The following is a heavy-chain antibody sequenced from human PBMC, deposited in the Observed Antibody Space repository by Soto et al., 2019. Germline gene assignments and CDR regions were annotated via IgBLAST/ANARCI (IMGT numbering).Heavy chain of an antibody. CDR1: GFTVSSNY. CDR3: ARDPPYCSGGSCYSGRYYYGMDV. CDR2: IYSGGST. D-gene: IGHD2-15*01. V-gene: IGHV3-53*01. J-gene: IGHJ6*02. Sequence: GGSLRLSCAASGFTVSSNYMSWVRQAPGKGLEWVSVIYSGGSTYYEDSVKGRFTISRDNSKNTLYLQMNSLRAEDTAVYYCARDPPYCSGGSCYSGRYYYGMDVWGQGTTVTVSS.